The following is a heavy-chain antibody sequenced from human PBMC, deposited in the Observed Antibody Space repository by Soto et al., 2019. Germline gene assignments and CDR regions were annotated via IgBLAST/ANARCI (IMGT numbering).Heavy chain of an antibody. J-gene: IGHJ4*02. Sequence: QVQLVHSGAEEKKPGASAKVSCKASGYTFTSYAMHWVRHAPGKRLEWMGWINAGNGNTKYSQKFQGRVTITRDTSASTAYMELSSLRSEDTAVYYCARGITLPTPLDYWGQGTLVTVSS. CDR3: ARGITLPTPLDY. D-gene: IGHD1-20*01. CDR1: GYTFTSYA. V-gene: IGHV1-3*05. CDR2: INAGNGNT.